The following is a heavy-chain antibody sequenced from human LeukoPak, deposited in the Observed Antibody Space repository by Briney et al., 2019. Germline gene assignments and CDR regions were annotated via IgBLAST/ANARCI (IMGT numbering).Heavy chain of an antibody. V-gene: IGHV4-59*01. Sequence: KTSETLSLTCTVSGGSISGYYWTWIRQPPGKGLEYIGYIYYRGSTNHNPSLKSRVTISVDTSKNQFSLKLSSVTAADTAVYYCARGRYTFDYWGQGTLVTVSS. J-gene: IGHJ4*02. CDR1: GGSISGYY. D-gene: IGHD1-1*01. CDR2: IYYRGST. CDR3: ARGRYTFDY.